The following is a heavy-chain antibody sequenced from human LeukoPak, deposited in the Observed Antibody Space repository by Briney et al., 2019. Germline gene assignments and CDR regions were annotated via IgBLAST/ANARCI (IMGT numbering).Heavy chain of an antibody. CDR1: GGSISSGSYY. CDR3: AREKYYDSSGYSLGGYYYYGMDV. Sequence: SETLSLTCTVSGGSISSGSYYWSWIRQPAGKGLEWIGRIYTSGSTNYNPSLESRVTISVDTSKNQFSLKLSSVTAADTAVYYCAREKYYDSSGYSLGGYYYYGMDVWGQGTTVTVSS. J-gene: IGHJ6*02. CDR2: IYTSGST. D-gene: IGHD3-22*01. V-gene: IGHV4-61*02.